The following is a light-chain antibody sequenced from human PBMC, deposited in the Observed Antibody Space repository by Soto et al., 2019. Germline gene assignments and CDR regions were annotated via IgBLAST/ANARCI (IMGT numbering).Light chain of an antibody. V-gene: IGKV3-20*01. CDR1: QSLRSGD. CDR3: QHYFTTPIT. Sequence: PGESATLSRRASQSLRSGDLACDQQIPGLAPGLLIYGASSRATGIPDGFSGSGSGTDFNLTVNRLAPEDVAVYYCQHYFTTPITFGGGTKVDIK. CDR2: GAS. J-gene: IGKJ4*01.